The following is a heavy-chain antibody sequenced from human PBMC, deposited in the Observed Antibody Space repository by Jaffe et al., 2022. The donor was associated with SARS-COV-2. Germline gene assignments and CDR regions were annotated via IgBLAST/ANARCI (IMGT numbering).Heavy chain of an antibody. Sequence: EVQLVESGGGFIQPGGSLRLSCVASGFTFNNYAMTWVRQAPGKGLEWVSAVSAGGYTTYSADAVKGRFTMSRDNSKNTLYLQMSSLRADDTAVYYCAKGAAYSYDRHLDSWGQGTLVTVSS. CDR1: GFTFNNYA. V-gene: IGHV3-23*04. J-gene: IGHJ4*02. CDR2: VSAGGYTT. CDR3: AKGAAYSYDRHLDS. D-gene: IGHD3-16*01.